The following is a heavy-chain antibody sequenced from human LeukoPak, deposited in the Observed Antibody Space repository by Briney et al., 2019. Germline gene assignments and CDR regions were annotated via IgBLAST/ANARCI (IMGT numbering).Heavy chain of an antibody. CDR1: GFTFSSYG. V-gene: IGHV3-33*06. CDR3: AKGAVVDAFDI. D-gene: IGHD6-19*01. J-gene: IGHJ3*02. Sequence: GGSLRLSCAASGFTFSSYGMHWVRQAPGKGLEWVAVIWYDGSNKCYADSVKGRFTISRDNSKNTLYLQMNSLRAEDTAVYYCAKGAVVDAFDIWGQGTMVTVSS. CDR2: IWYDGSNK.